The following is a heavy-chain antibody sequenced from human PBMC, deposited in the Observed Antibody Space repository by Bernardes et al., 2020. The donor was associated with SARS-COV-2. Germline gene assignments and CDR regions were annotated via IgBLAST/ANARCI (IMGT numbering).Heavy chain of an antibody. CDR2: INDRGST. CDR3: GKSGYVVLTAIHV. CDR1: GGFLSDNY. D-gene: IGHD2-21*02. J-gene: IGHJ6*02. V-gene: IGHV4-34*01. Sequence: SETLSLTCGVYGGFLSDNYWSWIRQSPGKGLEWIGEINDRGSTNYNPSLESRVAISVDTSRNQFSLRLNSVTAADTAVYFCGKSGYVVLTAIHVWGQGTTVTVSS.